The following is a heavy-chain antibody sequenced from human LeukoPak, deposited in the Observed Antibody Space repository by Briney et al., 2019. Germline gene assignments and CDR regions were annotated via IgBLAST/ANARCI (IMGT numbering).Heavy chain of an antibody. Sequence: PGGSLRLSCAASGFTFSSYAMHWVRQAPGKGLEWVAVISYDGSNKYYADSVKGRFTISRDNSKNTLYLQMNSLRAEDTAVYYCARAGYDILTGYYKSYFDYWGQGTLVTVSS. J-gene: IGHJ4*02. V-gene: IGHV3-30*04. CDR3: ARAGYDILTGYYKSYFDY. D-gene: IGHD3-9*01. CDR2: ISYDGSNK. CDR1: GFTFSSYA.